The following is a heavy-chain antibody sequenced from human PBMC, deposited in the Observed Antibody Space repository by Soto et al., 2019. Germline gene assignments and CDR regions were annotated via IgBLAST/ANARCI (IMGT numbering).Heavy chain of an antibody. Sequence: SETLSLTCAFYGGSFSGYYWSWIRQPPGKGLEWIGEINHSGSTNYNPSLKSRVTISVDTSKNQFSLKLSSVTAADTAVYYCARALGYYYYYMDVWGKGTTVTVSS. J-gene: IGHJ6*03. CDR1: GGSFSGYY. CDR2: INHSGST. V-gene: IGHV4-34*01. CDR3: ARALGYYYYYMDV.